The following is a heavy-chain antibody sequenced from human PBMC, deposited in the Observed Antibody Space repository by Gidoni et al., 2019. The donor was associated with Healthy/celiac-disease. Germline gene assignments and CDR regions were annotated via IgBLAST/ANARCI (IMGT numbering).Heavy chain of an antibody. D-gene: IGHD3-10*01. CDR1: GFPFSSYG. CDR3: AKDIKYYGSGSLFRSYYGMDV. J-gene: IGHJ6*02. Sequence: QVQLVESGGGVVQPGRSLRLSCAASGFPFSSYGMHWVRQAPGKGLEWVAVISYDGSNKYYADSVKGRFTISRDNSKNTLYLQMNSLRAEDTAVYYCAKDIKYYGSGSLFRSYYGMDVWGQGTTVTVSS. V-gene: IGHV3-30*18. CDR2: ISYDGSNK.